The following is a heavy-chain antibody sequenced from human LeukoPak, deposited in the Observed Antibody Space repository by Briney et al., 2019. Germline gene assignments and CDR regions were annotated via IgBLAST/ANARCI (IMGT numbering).Heavy chain of an antibody. D-gene: IGHD3-10*01. V-gene: IGHV3-11*01. CDR2: ISGNGGVI. CDR3: AKDSYGSGSYIVYFDY. Sequence: GGSLRLSCAASGFTFSDNYMTWVRQAPGKGLEWLSYISGNGGVIQYADSVKGRFTISRDNSENTLYLQMNSLRAEDTAVYYCAKDSYGSGSYIVYFDYWGQGTLVTVSS. J-gene: IGHJ4*02. CDR1: GFTFSDNY.